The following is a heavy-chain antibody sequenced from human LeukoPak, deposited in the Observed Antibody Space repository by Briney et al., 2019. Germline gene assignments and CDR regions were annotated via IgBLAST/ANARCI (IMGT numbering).Heavy chain of an antibody. CDR1: GFTFSSYA. CDR2: ISYDGSNK. CDR3: AREPHTGTIDY. Sequence: GGSLRLSCAASGFTFSSYAMHWVRQAPGKGLEWVAVISYDGSNKYYADSVKGRFTISRDNSKNTLYLQMNSLRAEDTAVYYCAREPHTGTIDYWGQGTLVTVSS. J-gene: IGHJ4*02. D-gene: IGHD2-8*01. V-gene: IGHV3-30-3*01.